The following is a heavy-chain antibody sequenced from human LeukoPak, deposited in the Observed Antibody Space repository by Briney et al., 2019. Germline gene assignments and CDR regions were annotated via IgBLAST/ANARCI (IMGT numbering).Heavy chain of an antibody. CDR2: ISGSGGST. D-gene: IGHD6-13*01. V-gene: IGHV3-23*01. Sequence: PGGSLRLSCAASGFTFSSYAMSWVRQAPGKGLEWVSAISGSGGSTYYADSVKGRFTISRDNSKNTLYLQMNSLRAEDTAVYECARRVGAAGTWYFDYWGQGTLVTVSS. CDR3: ARRVGAAGTWYFDY. CDR1: GFTFSSYA. J-gene: IGHJ4*02.